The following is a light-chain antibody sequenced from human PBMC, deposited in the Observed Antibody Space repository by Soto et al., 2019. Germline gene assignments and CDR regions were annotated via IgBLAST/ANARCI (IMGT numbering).Light chain of an antibody. CDR2: AAS. CDR3: QQNYNLQGT. CDR1: QSISTY. J-gene: IGKJ1*01. V-gene: IGKV3D-11*02. Sequence: EIVLTQSPATLSLSPGDRATLSCSASQSISTYVNWFQQKPGKPPRLLIYAASTRVTGIPARISGSGSGTAFALTISRREPEDSAVSYFQQNYNLQGTFGPGTKVDIK.